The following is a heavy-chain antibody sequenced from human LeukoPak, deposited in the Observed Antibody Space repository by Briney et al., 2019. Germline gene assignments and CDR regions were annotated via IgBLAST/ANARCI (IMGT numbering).Heavy chain of an antibody. J-gene: IGHJ6*04. Sequence: SVKVSRKASGGTFSSYAISWVRQAPGQGLEWMGGIIPIFGTANYAQKFQGRVTITADESTSTAYMELSSLRSEDTAVYYCARSIVVVPAAMWHGMDVWGKGTTVTVSS. CDR3: ARSIVVVPAAMWHGMDV. CDR2: IIPIFGTA. CDR1: GGTFSSYA. V-gene: IGHV1-69*01. D-gene: IGHD2-2*01.